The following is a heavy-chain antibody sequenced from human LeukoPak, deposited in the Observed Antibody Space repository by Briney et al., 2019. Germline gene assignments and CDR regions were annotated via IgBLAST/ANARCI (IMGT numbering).Heavy chain of an antibody. D-gene: IGHD6-19*01. Sequence: SETLSLTCAVYGGSFSGYYWSWIRQPPGKGLEWIGEINHSGSTNYNPSLKSRVTISVDTSKNQFSLKLSSVTAADTAVYCCARKTLIAVAGTGNWFDPWGQGTLVTVSS. CDR1: GGSFSGYY. V-gene: IGHV4-34*01. CDR2: INHSGST. CDR3: ARKTLIAVAGTGNWFDP. J-gene: IGHJ5*02.